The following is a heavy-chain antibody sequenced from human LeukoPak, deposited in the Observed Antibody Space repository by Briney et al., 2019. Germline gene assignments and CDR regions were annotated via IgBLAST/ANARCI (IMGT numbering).Heavy chain of an antibody. Sequence: GGSLRLSCAASGFTFSSYAMSWVRQAPGKGLEWVSAISGSGGSTYYADSVKGRFTISRDNSKNTLYLQMNSLRAEDTAVYYCARDLTPEYSSNWPEGDYWGQGTLVTVSS. D-gene: IGHD6-13*01. CDR3: ARDLTPEYSSNWPEGDY. J-gene: IGHJ4*02. V-gene: IGHV3-23*01. CDR2: ISGSGGST. CDR1: GFTFSSYA.